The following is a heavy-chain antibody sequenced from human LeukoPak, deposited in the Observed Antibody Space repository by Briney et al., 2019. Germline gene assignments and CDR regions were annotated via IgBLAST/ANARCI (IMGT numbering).Heavy chain of an antibody. CDR3: ARQAVARPFDL. J-gene: IGHJ3*01. V-gene: IGHV3-21*06. Sequence: GGSLRLPCVASGFIFSDYSMDWVRQAPGKGLEWVSSISSSSAYIFYSDSVKGRFTISRDNAQSSLYLQMNSLRAEDTAVYYCARQAVARPFDLWGQGTMVAVSS. CDR1: GFIFSDYS. CDR2: ISSSSAYI.